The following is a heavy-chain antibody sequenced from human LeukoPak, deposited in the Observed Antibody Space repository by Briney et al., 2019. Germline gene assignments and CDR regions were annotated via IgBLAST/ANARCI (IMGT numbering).Heavy chain of an antibody. D-gene: IGHD3-10*01. J-gene: IGHJ6*02. CDR2: ISNSGAGT. V-gene: IGHV3-23*01. CDR1: GFTFSNYD. Sequence: PGGSLRLSCAASGFTFSNYDMSWVRKAPGKGLEWVSTISNSGAGTYYADSVKGRFTISRDNSKNTLYLQMNSLRAEDTAIHDCAKVSYSDYGSGRPPFMDVWGQGTTVAVSS. CDR3: AKVSYSDYGSGRPPFMDV.